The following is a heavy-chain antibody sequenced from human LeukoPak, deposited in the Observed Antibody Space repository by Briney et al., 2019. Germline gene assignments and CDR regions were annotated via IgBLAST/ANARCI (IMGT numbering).Heavy chain of an antibody. CDR1: GFTFSSYE. J-gene: IGHJ4*02. V-gene: IGHV3-48*03. D-gene: IGHD6-19*01. Sequence: PGGSLRLSCAASGFTFSSYEMNWVRQAPGQGLEWVSHISSGSTIYDADSVKGRFTISRDNAKNSLYLQMNSLRAEDTAVYYCARESIAVAGAPFDYWGQGTLVTVSS. CDR2: ISSGSTI. CDR3: ARESIAVAGAPFDY.